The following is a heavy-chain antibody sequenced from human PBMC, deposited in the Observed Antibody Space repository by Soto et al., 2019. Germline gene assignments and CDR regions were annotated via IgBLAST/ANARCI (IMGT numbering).Heavy chain of an antibody. CDR2: IYYSGST. CDR1: GGSVSSGSYY. CDR3: ARDGYYYYGMDV. J-gene: IGHJ6*02. Sequence: QVQLQESGPGLVKPSETLSLTCTVSGGSVSSGSYYWSWIRQPPGKGLEWIGYIYYSGSTNYNPSLKSRVTISVDTSKNQFSLKLSSVTAADTAVYYCARDGYYYYGMDVWGQGTTVTVSS. V-gene: IGHV4-61*01.